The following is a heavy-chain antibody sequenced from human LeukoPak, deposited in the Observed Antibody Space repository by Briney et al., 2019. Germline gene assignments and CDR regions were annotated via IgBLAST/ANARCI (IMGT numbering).Heavy chain of an antibody. CDR2: IYTSGST. V-gene: IGHV4-61*02. Sequence: PSQTLSLTCTVSGGSISSGSYYWSWIRQPAGKGLEWIGRIYTSGSTNYNPSLKSRVTMSVDTSKNQFSLKLSSVTAADTAVYYCAREGFLEWLLHYYFDYWGQGTLVTVSS. CDR3: AREGFLEWLLHYYFDY. J-gene: IGHJ4*02. D-gene: IGHD3-3*01. CDR1: GGSISSGSYY.